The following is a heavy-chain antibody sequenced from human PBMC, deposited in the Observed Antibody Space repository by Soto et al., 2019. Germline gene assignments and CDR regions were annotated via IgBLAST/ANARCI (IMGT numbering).Heavy chain of an antibody. CDR3: AKAVSPSPTGYYYGMDV. J-gene: IGHJ6*02. V-gene: IGHV3-21*04. D-gene: IGHD2-2*01. CDR2: ISSSSSYI. CDR1: GFTFSSYS. Sequence: LRLSCAASGFTFSSYSMNWVRQAPGKGLEWVSSISSSSSYIYYADSVKGRFTISRDNSKNSLYLQMNSLRTEDTALYYCAKAVSPSPTGYYYGMDVWGQGTTVTVSS.